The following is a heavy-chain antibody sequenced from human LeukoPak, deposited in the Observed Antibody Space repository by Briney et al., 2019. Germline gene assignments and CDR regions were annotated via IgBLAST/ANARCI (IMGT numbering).Heavy chain of an antibody. J-gene: IGHJ5*02. D-gene: IGHD3/OR15-3a*01. CDR1: GYTFTSCG. Sequence: GSVSVSRKAYGYTFTSCGICGVRQPPGQRLERMGWISAYNGNTNYAQKLQGRVTMTTDTSTSTAYMELRSLRSDDTAVYYCAREGLRRSNWFDPWGQGTLVTVSS. CDR2: ISAYNGNT. V-gene: IGHV1-18*01. CDR3: AREGLRRSNWFDP.